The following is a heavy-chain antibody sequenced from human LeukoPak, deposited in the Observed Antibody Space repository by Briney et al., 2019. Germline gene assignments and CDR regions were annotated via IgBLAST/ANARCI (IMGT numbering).Heavy chain of an antibody. J-gene: IGHJ4*02. D-gene: IGHD5-12*01. CDR2: IGATSGFT. Sequence: GGSLRLSCVGSGFSLSTYGMNWVRQAPGKGLEWVSSIGATSGFTYYADSVKGRFIISRDNAKNSVYLQMNGLRVEDTAVYYCARDGYTGYDRRGFAYYWGQGTLVTVSS. CDR3: ARDGYTGYDRRGFAYY. CDR1: GFSLSTYG. V-gene: IGHV3-21*01.